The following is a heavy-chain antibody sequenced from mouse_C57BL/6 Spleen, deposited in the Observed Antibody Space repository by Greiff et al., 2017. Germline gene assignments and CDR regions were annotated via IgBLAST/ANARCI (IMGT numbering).Heavy chain of an antibody. CDR2: IRNKANNHAT. CDR3: TADYDLVAY. CDR1: GFTFSDAW. Sequence: DVKLVESGGGLVQPGGSMKLSCAASGFTFSDAWMDWVRQSPEKGLEWVAEIRNKANNHATYYAESAKGRFTISRDDSKSAVYLQMNRLRAEDTGIYYCTADYDLVAYWGQGTLVTVSA. V-gene: IGHV6-6*01. D-gene: IGHD2-4*01. J-gene: IGHJ3*01.